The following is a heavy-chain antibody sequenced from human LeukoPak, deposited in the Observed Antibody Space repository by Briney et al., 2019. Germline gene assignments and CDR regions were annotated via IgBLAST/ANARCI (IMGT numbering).Heavy chain of an antibody. CDR1: GYSFTSYW. CDR3: ARHYGPLLVAGTRSYYGMDV. J-gene: IGHJ6*02. D-gene: IGHD6-19*01. V-gene: IGHV5-51*01. Sequence: GGSLKISCKGSGYSFTSYWIGWVRQMPGKGLEWMGIIYPGDSDTRYSPSFQGQVTISADKSISTAYLQWSSLKASDTAMYYCARHYGPLLVAGTRSYYGMDVWGQGATVTVSS. CDR2: IYPGDSDT.